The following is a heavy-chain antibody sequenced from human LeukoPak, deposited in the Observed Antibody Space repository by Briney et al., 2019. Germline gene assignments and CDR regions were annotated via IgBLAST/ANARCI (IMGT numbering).Heavy chain of an antibody. CDR2: IRSKAYGETA. D-gene: IGHD1-1*01. V-gene: IGHV3-49*03. CDR1: GFIFSSYY. J-gene: IGHJ4*02. CDR3: TRDRGAYNLYDY. Sequence: GGSLRLSCAASGFIFSSYYMSWIRQAPGKGLEWVGFIRSKAYGETADYAASVKGRFTISRDDSKAIAYLQMNSLKTEDTAVYHCTRDRGAYNLYDYWGQGTLVTVSS.